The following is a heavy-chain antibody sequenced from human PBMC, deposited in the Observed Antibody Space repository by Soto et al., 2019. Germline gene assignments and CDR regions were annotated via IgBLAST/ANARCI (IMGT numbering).Heavy chain of an antibody. D-gene: IGHD2-2*01. J-gene: IGHJ3*02. Sequence: LETLSLTRTGPCGAIRSYYRRSVRAPPGKGLEWIGYIYYSGSTNYTPSPKSRVTISVDTSKNQFSLKLSSVTAADTAVYYCAREKGGDCSSTSCETTGYDAFDIWGQGTMVTVSS. CDR1: CGAIRSYY. CDR2: IYYSGST. CDR3: AREKGGDCSSTSCETTGYDAFDI. V-gene: IGHV4-59*01.